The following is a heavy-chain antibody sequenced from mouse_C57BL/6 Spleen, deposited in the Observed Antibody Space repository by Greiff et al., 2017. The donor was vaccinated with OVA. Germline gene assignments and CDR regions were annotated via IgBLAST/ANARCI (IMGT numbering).Heavy chain of an antibody. CDR1: GYTFTSYW. V-gene: IGHV1-50*01. CDR3: ARDPRGGDSSGDY. J-gene: IGHJ2*01. Sequence: QVQLQQPGAELVKPGASVKLSCKASGYTFTSYWMQWVKQRPGQGLEWIGEIDPSDSYTNYNQKFKGKATLTVDTSSSTAYMQLSSLTSEDSAVYYCARDPRGGDSSGDYWGQGTTLTVSS. D-gene: IGHD3-2*02. CDR2: IDPSDSYT.